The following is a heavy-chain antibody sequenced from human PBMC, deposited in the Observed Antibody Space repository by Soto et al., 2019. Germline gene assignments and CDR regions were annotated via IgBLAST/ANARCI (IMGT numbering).Heavy chain of an antibody. CDR1: GGTFSSYT. Sequence: QVQLVQSGAEVKKPGSSVKVSCKASGGTFSSYTISWVRQAPGQGLEWMGRIIPILGIANYAQKFQGRVTITADKSTSTAYMELSSLRSKDTAVYYCAEARYCSSTSCFYFDYWGQGTLVTVSS. CDR3: AEARYCSSTSCFYFDY. D-gene: IGHD2-2*01. CDR2: IIPILGIA. J-gene: IGHJ4*02. V-gene: IGHV1-69*02.